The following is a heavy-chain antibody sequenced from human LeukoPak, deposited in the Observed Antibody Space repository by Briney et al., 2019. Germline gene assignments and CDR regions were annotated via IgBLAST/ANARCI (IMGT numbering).Heavy chain of an antibody. D-gene: IGHD3-16*01. CDR3: ARDPAGGGFDP. J-gene: IGHJ5*02. V-gene: IGHV6-1*01. Sequence: SPTLSLTCAISGYSVTSSSGAWNWVTQSPSRGLEWLARTYYRSKWYNDYAVSVKSRITITRDTSKNQFSLQLNSVTPEDTSIYYCARDPAGGGFDPWGQGTLVTVSS. CDR2: TYYRSKWYN. CDR1: GYSVTSSSGA.